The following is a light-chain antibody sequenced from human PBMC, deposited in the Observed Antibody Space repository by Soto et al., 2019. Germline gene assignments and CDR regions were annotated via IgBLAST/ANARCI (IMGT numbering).Light chain of an antibody. J-gene: IGKJ4*01. V-gene: IGKV3-11*01. CDR3: QQFSSYPLT. Sequence: EIVLTQSPSTLSLSPGQRSTLACRARQIVSSYLAWYQQKPGQAPRLIIYDASXRDTGIPARFSGSGSGTDFTLTISSLQPEDFAVYYCQQFSSYPLTFGGGTKVDIK. CDR1: QIVSSY. CDR2: DAS.